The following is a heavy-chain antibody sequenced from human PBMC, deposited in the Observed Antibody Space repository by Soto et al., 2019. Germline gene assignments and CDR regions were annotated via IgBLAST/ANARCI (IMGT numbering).Heavy chain of an antibody. J-gene: IGHJ4*01. D-gene: IGHD1-26*01. CDR2: IFYSGST. CDR1: GGSITTYY. V-gene: IGHV4-59*01. CDR3: ARGIGDFFDY. Sequence: SESLSLTCTVSGGSITTYYWSWIRQPPGKGLEWIGYIFYSGSTNYNPSLKSRVTISVDTSKNQFSLKLSSVTVADTAMYYCARGIGDFFDYWGQGTLVTVSS.